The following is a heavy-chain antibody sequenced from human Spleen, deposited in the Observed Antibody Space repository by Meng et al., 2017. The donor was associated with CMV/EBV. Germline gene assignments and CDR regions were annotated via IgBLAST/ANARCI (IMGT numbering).Heavy chain of an antibody. CDR2: ISSRSSTT. D-gene: IGHD1-7*01. Sequence: GESLKISCAASGFTFNRYSMNWVRQAPGRGLEWVSYISSRSSTTYYADSVKGRFTISRDNAKNSLYLLMNSLRAEDTAVYYCARDGGTALDSWGQGTLVTVSS. CDR1: GFTFNRYS. V-gene: IGHV3-48*04. CDR3: ARDGGTALDS. J-gene: IGHJ4*02.